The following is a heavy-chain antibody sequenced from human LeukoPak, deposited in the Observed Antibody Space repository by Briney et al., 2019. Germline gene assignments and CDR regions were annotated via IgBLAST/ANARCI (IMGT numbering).Heavy chain of an antibody. J-gene: IGHJ3*02. D-gene: IGHD3-22*01. CDR2: INPNSGCT. V-gene: IGHV1-2*06. Sequence: GASVKVSCKASGYTLTAYYLHWVRQAPGQGLEWMGRINPNSGCTTYAQKFQGRVTMTRDTSIGTAYMELSSLRSDDTAVYYCARPYYESSGLYVDAFDIWGQGTMVTVSS. CDR1: GYTLTAYY. CDR3: ARPYYESSGLYVDAFDI.